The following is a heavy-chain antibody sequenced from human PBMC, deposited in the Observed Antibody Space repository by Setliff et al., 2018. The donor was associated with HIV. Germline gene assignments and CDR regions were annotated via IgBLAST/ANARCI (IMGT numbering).Heavy chain of an antibody. Sequence: GESLKISCVASRFTFNDYWMSWVRQAPGKGLEWVANIDRDGSETNYVDSVKGRFTIFRDNAKSSMYLQMNSLRAEDTAIYYCARKFRPGHGVDVGGQGTTVTVS. CDR3: ARKFRPGHGVDV. V-gene: IGHV3-7*01. D-gene: IGHD3-10*01. J-gene: IGHJ6*02. CDR1: RFTFNDYW. CDR2: IDRDGSET.